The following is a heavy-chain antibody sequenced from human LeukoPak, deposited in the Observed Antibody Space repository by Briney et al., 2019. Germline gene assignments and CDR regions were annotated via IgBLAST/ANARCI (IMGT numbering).Heavy chain of an antibody. CDR2: ISWNSGSI. CDR3: ARVSSKTMVRAIITKKNYYYYYMAV. D-gene: IGHD3-10*01. J-gene: IGHJ6*03. V-gene: IGHV3-9*01. CDR1: GFTFDDYA. Sequence: GGSLRLSCAASGFTFDDYAMHWVRQAPGKGLEWVSGISWNSGSIGYADSVKGRFTISRDNSKNTLYLQMNSRRAEDTAVYYCARVSSKTMVRAIITKKNYYYYYMAVWGKGTTVTISS.